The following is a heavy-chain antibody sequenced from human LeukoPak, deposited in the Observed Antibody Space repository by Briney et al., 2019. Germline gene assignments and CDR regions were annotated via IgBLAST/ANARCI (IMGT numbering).Heavy chain of an antibody. V-gene: IGHV1-3*01. D-gene: IGHD6-13*01. CDR3: ARGSRIAATAPPGY. Sequence: ASVKVSCKASGYTFTSYGISWVRQAPGQGLEWMGWIDAGNDNTKYSQKFQGRVTITRDTSANTAYMELSSLRSEDTAVYYCARGSRIAATAPPGYWGQGTLVTVSS. CDR1: GYTFTSYG. J-gene: IGHJ4*02. CDR2: IDAGNDNT.